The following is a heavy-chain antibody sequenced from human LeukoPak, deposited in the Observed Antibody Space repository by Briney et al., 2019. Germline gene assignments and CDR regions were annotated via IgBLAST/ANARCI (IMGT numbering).Heavy chain of an antibody. D-gene: IGHD3-10*01. Sequence: GGSLRLSCAASGFTFDDYAMHWVRQAPGKGLEWVSLISWDGGGTYYADSVKGRFTISRDNSKNSLYLQMNSLRAEDTALYYCAKDLYGSGSYYLDVWGKGTTVTVSS. CDR2: ISWDGGGT. V-gene: IGHV3-43D*04. J-gene: IGHJ6*03. CDR3: AKDLYGSGSYYLDV. CDR1: GFTFDDYA.